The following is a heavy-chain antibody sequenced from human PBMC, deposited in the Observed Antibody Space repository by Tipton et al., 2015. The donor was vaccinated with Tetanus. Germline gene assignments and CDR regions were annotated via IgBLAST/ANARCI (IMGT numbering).Heavy chain of an antibody. J-gene: IGHJ1*01. V-gene: IGHV4-59*01. CDR1: GGSISSYY. CDR3: ARSPLEAYGDYHSYFQH. CDR2: IYYSGSP. D-gene: IGHD4-17*01. Sequence: TLSLTCTVSGGSISSYYWSWIRQPPGKGLEWIGYIYYSGSPNYNPSLKSRVTISVDTSKNHFSLKLSSVTAADTAVYYCARSPLEAYGDYHSYFQHWGQGTLVTVSS.